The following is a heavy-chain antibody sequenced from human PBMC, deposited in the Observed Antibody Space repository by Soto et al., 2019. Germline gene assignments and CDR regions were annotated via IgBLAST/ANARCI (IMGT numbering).Heavy chain of an antibody. Sequence: GGSLRLSCGGSGFTFGAYGMHWARQAPGKGLEWVAVIWYDGSRTFYADSVKGRFIISRDNSKNTLFLQMDSLRADDTAVYYCARDQLDRLKTRETRYFDCWGQGTLVTVSS. V-gene: IGHV3-33*01. CDR3: ARDQLDRLKTRETRYFDC. CDR1: GFTFGAYG. CDR2: IWYDGSRT. J-gene: IGHJ4*02. D-gene: IGHD3-3*01.